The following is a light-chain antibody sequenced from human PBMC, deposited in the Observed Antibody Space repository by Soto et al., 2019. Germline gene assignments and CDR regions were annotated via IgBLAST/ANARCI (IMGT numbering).Light chain of an antibody. CDR3: GTWDSSLIAL. Sequence: QSALTQPPSVSAAPGQKVTISCSGNSSNIGSNDVSWYQQLPGKAPKLLIYENSQRPSGIPDRFPGSKSGTSATLGITGLQTGDEADYYCGTWDSSLIALFGTGTKVTVL. CDR2: ENS. V-gene: IGLV1-51*02. J-gene: IGLJ1*01. CDR1: SSNIGSND.